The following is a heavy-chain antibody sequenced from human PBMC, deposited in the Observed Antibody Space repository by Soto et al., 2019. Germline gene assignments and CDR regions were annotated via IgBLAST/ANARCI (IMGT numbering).Heavy chain of an antibody. V-gene: IGHV3-30*19. CDR1: GFTFRSYV. J-gene: IGHJ1*01. CDR2: TSYDGSDK. Sequence: QVQLVESGGGVVQPGTSLRVSCVGSGFTFRSYVRHWVRQAPGKGLEWVALTSYDGSDKYYADSVRGRFTISRDNSRNTVDLQMDSLRLEDTALYYCARWGTTGGLDVWGQGTLVSVSS. CDR3: ARWGTTGGLDV. D-gene: IGHD3-16*01.